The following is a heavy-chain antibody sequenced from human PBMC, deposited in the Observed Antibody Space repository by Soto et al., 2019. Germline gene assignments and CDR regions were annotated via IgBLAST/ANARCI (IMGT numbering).Heavy chain of an antibody. Sequence: SLRLSCAASAFTFNRYWMSWVRQAPGKGLEWVANIKEDGSEKYYADSVKGRFTISRDNAKNSLYLQMNSLRAEDTAVYYCASSPYPSYYYYGMDVWGQGATVTVSS. V-gene: IGHV3-7*03. J-gene: IGHJ6*02. CDR2: IKEDGSEK. CDR3: ASSPYPSYYYYGMDV. CDR1: AFTFNRYW.